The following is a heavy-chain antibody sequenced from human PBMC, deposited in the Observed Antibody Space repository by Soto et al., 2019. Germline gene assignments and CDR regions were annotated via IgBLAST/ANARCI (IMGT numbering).Heavy chain of an antibody. Sequence: PSETLSLTNSVAWGTSRGHCWSWIRQPPGKGLEWIGYIYYSGSTNYNPSLKSRVTISVDTSKNQFSLKLSSVTAADTAVYYCARTGYSSGGYMDVWGKGTTVTVSS. J-gene: IGHJ6*03. CDR3: ARTGYSSGGYMDV. D-gene: IGHD6-19*01. CDR2: IYYSGST. CDR1: WGTSRGHC. V-gene: IGHV4-59*11.